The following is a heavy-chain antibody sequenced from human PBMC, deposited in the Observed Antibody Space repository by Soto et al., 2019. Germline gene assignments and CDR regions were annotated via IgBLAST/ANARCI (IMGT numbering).Heavy chain of an antibody. CDR3: ARDTPEYSYGPSLFEC. V-gene: IGHV3-33*01. CDR2: IWYDGSNK. Sequence: GGSLRLSCAASGFTFSSYGMHWVRQAPGKGLEWVAVIWYDGSNKYYADSVKGRFNISRDNSKNTLYLQMNSLRAEDTAVYYCARDTPEYSYGPSLFECLGQETLVIGSS. J-gene: IGHJ4*02. D-gene: IGHD5-18*01. CDR1: GFTFSSYG.